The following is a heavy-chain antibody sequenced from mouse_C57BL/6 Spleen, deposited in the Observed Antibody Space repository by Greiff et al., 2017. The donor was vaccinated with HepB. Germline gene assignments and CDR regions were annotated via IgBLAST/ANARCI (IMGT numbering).Heavy chain of an antibody. Sequence: EVQRVESGGGLVQPGGSLSLSCAASGFTFTDYYMSWVRQPPGKALEWLGFIRNKANGYTTEYSASVKGRFTISRDNSQSILYLQMNALRAEDSATYYCGRSKGYDVPFDYWGQGTTLTVSS. CDR2: IRNKANGYTT. CDR1: GFTFTDYY. J-gene: IGHJ2*01. CDR3: GRSKGYDVPFDY. V-gene: IGHV7-3*01. D-gene: IGHD2-2*01.